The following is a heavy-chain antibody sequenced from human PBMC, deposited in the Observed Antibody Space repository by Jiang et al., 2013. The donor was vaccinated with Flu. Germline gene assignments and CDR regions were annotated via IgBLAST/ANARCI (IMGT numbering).Heavy chain of an antibody. Sequence: WVRQAPGQGLEWMGIINPSGGSTSYAQKFQGRVTMTRDTSTSTVYMELSSLRSEDTAVYYCAREHHIHIAAAGFDPWGQGTLVTVSS. D-gene: IGHD6-13*01. V-gene: IGHV1-46*01. J-gene: IGHJ5*02. CDR2: INPSGGST. CDR3: AREHHIHIAAAGFDP.